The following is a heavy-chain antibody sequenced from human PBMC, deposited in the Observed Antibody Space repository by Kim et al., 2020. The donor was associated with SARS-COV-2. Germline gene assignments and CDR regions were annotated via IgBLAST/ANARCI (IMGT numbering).Heavy chain of an antibody. Sequence: VKGRFTISRDNAKNSLYMQMNSLRDEDTAVYYCASYDSSGYYSWFSFDYWGQGTLVTVSS. V-gene: IGHV3-48*02. J-gene: IGHJ4*02. CDR3: ASYDSSGYYSWFSFDY. D-gene: IGHD3-22*01.